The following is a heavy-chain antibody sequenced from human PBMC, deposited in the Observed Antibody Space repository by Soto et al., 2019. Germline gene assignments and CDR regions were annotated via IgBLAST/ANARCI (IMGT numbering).Heavy chain of an antibody. D-gene: IGHD2-15*01. V-gene: IGHV1-69*02. Sequence: QVQLVQSGAEVKKPGSSVKVSCKASGGTFSSYTISWVRQAPEQGLEWMGRIIPILGIANYAQKFQGRVTITADKSTSTAYMELSSLRSEDTAVYYCARGYCSGGSCYSYYYMDVWGKGTTVTVSS. CDR3: ARGYCSGGSCYSYYYMDV. J-gene: IGHJ6*03. CDR1: GGTFSSYT. CDR2: IIPILGIA.